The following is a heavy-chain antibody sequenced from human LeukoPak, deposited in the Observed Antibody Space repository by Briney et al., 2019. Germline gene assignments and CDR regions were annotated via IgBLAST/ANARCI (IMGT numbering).Heavy chain of an antibody. CDR1: GFPFSVYE. CDR3: ALLAVASDFDY. D-gene: IGHD6-19*01. J-gene: IGHJ4*02. Sequence: PGGSLRLSCTVSGFPFSVYEMNWVRQAPGEGLEWVSNIGSSGTPRYYAESVKGRFSISRDNAENSLFLQMNSLRVEDTGIYYCALLAVASDFDYWGQGALVTVSS. V-gene: IGHV3-48*03. CDR2: IGSSGTPR.